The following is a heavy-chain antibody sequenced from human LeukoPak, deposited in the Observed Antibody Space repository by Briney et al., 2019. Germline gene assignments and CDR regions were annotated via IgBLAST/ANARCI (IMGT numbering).Heavy chain of an antibody. CDR1: GYTFTSYY. D-gene: IGHD3-22*01. J-gene: IGHJ4*02. Sequence: GASVKVSCKASGYTFTSYYMHWVRQAPGQGLEWMEIINPSGGSTSYAQKFQGRVTMTRDTSTSTVYMELSSLRSEDTAVYYCARGYKAPTRQIDSSGYLIYWGQGTLVTVSS. CDR2: INPSGGST. CDR3: ARGYKAPTRQIDSSGYLIY. V-gene: IGHV1-46*01.